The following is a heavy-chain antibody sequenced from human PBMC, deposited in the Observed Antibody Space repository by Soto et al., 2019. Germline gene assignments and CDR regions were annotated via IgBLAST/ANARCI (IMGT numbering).Heavy chain of an antibody. CDR2: IDPSDSYT. CDR3: AGRANWGSGAFDI. J-gene: IGHJ3*02. V-gene: IGHV5-10-1*01. CDR1: GYSFTSYW. D-gene: IGHD7-27*01. Sequence: GESLKISCKGSGYSFTSYWISWVRQMPGKGLEWMGRIDPSDSYTNYGPSFQGHVTISADKSISTAYLQWSSLKASDTAMYYCAGRANWGSGAFDIWGQGTMVTVSS.